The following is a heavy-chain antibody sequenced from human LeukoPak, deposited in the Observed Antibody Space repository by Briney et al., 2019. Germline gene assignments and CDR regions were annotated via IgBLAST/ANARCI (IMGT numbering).Heavy chain of an antibody. CDR2: IYYSGST. D-gene: IGHD4-11*01. Sequence: ASETLSLTCTVSGGSISSSSYYWGWIRQPPGKGLEWIGSIYYSGSTNYNPSLKSRVTISVDTSKNQFSLKLSSVTAADTAVYYCARGGFHRRTVTTFDYWGQGTLVTVSS. V-gene: IGHV4-39*07. CDR1: GGSISSSSYY. J-gene: IGHJ4*02. CDR3: ARGGFHRRTVTTFDY.